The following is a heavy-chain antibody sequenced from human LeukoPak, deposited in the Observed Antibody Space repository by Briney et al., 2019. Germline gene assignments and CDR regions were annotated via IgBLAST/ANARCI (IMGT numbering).Heavy chain of an antibody. J-gene: IGHJ4*02. V-gene: IGHV4-30-2*01. CDR3: ARTVVPAAIPDFDY. CDR1: GGSISSGGYY. Sequence: PSETLSLTCTVSGGSISSGGYYWSWIRQPPGKGLEWIGYIYHSGSTYYNPSLKSRVTISVDRSKNQFSLKLSSVTAADTAVYYCARTVVPAAIPDFDYWGQGTLVTVSS. CDR2: IYHSGST. D-gene: IGHD2-2*01.